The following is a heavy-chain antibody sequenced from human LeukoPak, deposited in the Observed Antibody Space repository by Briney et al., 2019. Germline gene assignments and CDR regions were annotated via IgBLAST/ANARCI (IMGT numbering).Heavy chain of an antibody. D-gene: IGHD3-10*01. CDR1: GYTFSEYY. V-gene: IGHV1-2*02. CDR2: IDPSTGGT. Sequence: ASVKVSCKTSGYTFSEYYIYWVRQVPGQGLEWMGWIDPSTGGTNYAQNFQGRVTMTRDTSTTTVYMELSSLKSDDTAVYHCARGNNYGSGSLFYGWGQGTLVTVSS. J-gene: IGHJ4*02. CDR3: ARGNNYGSGSLFYG.